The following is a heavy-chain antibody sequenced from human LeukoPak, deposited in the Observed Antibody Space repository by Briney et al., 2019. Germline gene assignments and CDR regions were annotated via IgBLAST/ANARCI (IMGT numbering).Heavy chain of an antibody. CDR2: ISAYNGNR. J-gene: IGHJ5*02. Sequence: ASVKVSCKASGYTFTSYYMHWVRQAPGQGLEWMGWISAYNGNRNYAQKVQGRVTMTADTSTSTATMELRSLRTDDTAVYYCARDLQARATISSHCFDPWGQGTLVTVSS. V-gene: IGHV1-18*04. CDR3: ARDLQARATISSHCFDP. CDR1: GYTFTSYY. D-gene: IGHD2-2*01.